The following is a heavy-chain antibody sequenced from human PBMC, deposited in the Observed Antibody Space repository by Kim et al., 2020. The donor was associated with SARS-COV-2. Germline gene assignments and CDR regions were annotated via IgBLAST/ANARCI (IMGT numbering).Heavy chain of an antibody. V-gene: IGHV1-46*01. Sequence: SYGQKFQGRVTMTRDTSTSTVYMELSSLRSEDTAVYYCARERIAAGGIDYWGQGTLVTSPQ. CDR3: ARERIAAGGIDY. J-gene: IGHJ4*02. D-gene: IGHD6-13*01.